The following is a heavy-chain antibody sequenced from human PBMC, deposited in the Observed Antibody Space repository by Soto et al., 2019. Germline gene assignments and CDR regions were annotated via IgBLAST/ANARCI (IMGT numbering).Heavy chain of an antibody. V-gene: IGHV4-39*07. CDR3: ARGTRYCTNGICYEEIYWMDV. CDR1: GGSISSSSYY. CDR2: IYYSGST. D-gene: IGHD2-8*01. Sequence: PSETLSLTCTVSGGSISSSSYYWGWIRQPPGKGLEWIGSIYYSGSTYYNPSLKSRVTISVDTSKNQFSLKLTSVTAADTAVYYCARGTRYCTNGICYEEIYWMDVWGTGTTVTVSS. J-gene: IGHJ6*04.